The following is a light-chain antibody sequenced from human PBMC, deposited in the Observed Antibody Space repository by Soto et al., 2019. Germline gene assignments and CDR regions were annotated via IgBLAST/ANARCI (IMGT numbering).Light chain of an antibody. CDR2: EVS. CDR1: QSLLQSDGKPY. Sequence: SGMSHPPLPVSVTPGQPPPSSCQPGQSLLQSDGKPYLAWYLQKPGHPPRLIMYEVSSRFSGVPDRFSGSGSGTDFTLTISRVEAEDVGVYYCLQSIQFPITFGQGTRLEIK. V-gene: IGKV2D-29*01. J-gene: IGKJ5*01. CDR3: LQSIQFPIT.